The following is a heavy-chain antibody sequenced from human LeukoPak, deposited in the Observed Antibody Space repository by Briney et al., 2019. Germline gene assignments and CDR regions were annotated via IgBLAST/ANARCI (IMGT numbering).Heavy chain of an antibody. V-gene: IGHV4-34*01. CDR3: ARSRVWFGGKYFDY. CDR2: INHSGST. Sequence: PSETLSLTCAVYGGSFSGYYWSWIRQPPGKGLEWIGEINHSGSTNYNPSLKSRVTISVDTSKNQFSLKLSSVTAADTAVYYCARSRVWFGGKYFDYWGQGTLVTVSS. CDR1: GGSFSGYY. D-gene: IGHD3-10*01. J-gene: IGHJ4*02.